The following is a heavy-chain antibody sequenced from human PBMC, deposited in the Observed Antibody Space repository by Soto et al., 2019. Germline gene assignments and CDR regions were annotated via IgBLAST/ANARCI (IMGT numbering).Heavy chain of an antibody. J-gene: IGHJ6*02. CDR2: IIPIFDTA. Sequence: ASMKVSCKTSSGTFSSYAISWVRQAPGQGLERMGGIIPIFDTANYAQKCQGRVTITAYESTSTAYMELSNLRSEDTAVYYCAIHDFISTSCYYYYYYSMDVWGQGTTVTVSS. V-gene: IGHV1-69*13. D-gene: IGHD2-2*01. CDR1: SGTFSSYA. CDR3: AIHDFISTSCYYYYYYSMDV.